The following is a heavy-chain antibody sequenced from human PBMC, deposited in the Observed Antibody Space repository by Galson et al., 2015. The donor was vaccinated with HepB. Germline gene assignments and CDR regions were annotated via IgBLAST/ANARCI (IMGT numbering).Heavy chain of an antibody. CDR2: ISSSGSTI. J-gene: IGHJ6*02. CDR3: ARAPLASGGMDV. Sequence: SLRLSCAASGFTFSSYEMNWVRQAPGKGLEWVSYISSSGSTIYYADSVKGRFTISRDNAKNSLYLQMNSLRAEDTAVYYCARAPLASGGMDVWGQGTTVTVSS. D-gene: IGHD3-10*01. V-gene: IGHV3-48*03. CDR1: GFTFSSYE.